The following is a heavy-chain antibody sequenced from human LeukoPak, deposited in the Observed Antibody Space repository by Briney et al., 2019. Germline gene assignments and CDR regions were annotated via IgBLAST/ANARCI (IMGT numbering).Heavy chain of an antibody. CDR1: GGTFSSYA. Sequence: SVKVSCKASGGTFSSYAISWLRQAPEQGLEWMGRIIPIFGTANYAQKFQGRVTITTDESASTAYMELSSLRSEDTAVYYCARTYCSSTSCLDYAIDYWGQGTLVTASS. J-gene: IGHJ4*02. D-gene: IGHD2-2*01. V-gene: IGHV1-69*05. CDR2: IIPIFGTA. CDR3: ARTYCSSTSCLDYAIDY.